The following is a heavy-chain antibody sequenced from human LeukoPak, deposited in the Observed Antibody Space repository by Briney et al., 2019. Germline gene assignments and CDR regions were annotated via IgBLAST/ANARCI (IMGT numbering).Heavy chain of an antibody. Sequence: SETLSLTCTVSGGSISSDNYYWGWIRQPPGKGLEFIGSIYYSGSTYYNPSLKSRVAMSVDTSKNQISLKLSSVTAADTAVYYCARKGSSGAGFDYWGQGTLVTVSS. V-gene: IGHV4-39*07. J-gene: IGHJ4*02. CDR3: ARKGSSGAGFDY. CDR1: GGSISSDNYY. CDR2: IYYSGST. D-gene: IGHD2-8*02.